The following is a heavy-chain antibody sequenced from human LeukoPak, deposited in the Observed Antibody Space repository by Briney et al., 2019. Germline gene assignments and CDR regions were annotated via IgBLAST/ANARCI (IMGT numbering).Heavy chain of an antibody. Sequence: PGGSLRLSCAASGFTFSSYGMHWVRQAPGKGLEWVAVISYDGSNKYYADSVKGRFTISRDNSKNTLYLQMNSLRAEDTAVYYCARDLVSCSGGSCYSAPFDYWGQGTLVTVSS. D-gene: IGHD2-15*01. CDR3: ARDLVSCSGGSCYSAPFDY. V-gene: IGHV3-30*03. CDR1: GFTFSSYG. CDR2: ISYDGSNK. J-gene: IGHJ4*02.